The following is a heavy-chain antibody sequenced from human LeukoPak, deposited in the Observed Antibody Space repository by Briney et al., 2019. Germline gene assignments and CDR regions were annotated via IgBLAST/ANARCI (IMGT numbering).Heavy chain of an antibody. D-gene: IGHD4-23*01. CDR2: IYYSGST. J-gene: IGHJ4*02. Sequence: SETLSLTCTVSGVSISSSNSYWGWIRQPPGKGLEWIGSIYYSGSTYYNPSLKSRVTISVDTSKNQFSLKLSSVTAADTAVYYCARLSAYGGNSPTFDYWGQGTLVTVSS. V-gene: IGHV4-39*01. CDR3: ARLSAYGGNSPTFDY. CDR1: GVSISSSNSY.